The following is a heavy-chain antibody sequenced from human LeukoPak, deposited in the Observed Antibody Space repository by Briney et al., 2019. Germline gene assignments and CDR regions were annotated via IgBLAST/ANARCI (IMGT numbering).Heavy chain of an antibody. V-gene: IGHV4-39*01. CDR2: IYYSGST. CDR1: GGSISSSSYY. D-gene: IGHD4-17*01. J-gene: IGHJ4*02. Sequence: SETLSLTCTVSGGSISSSSYYWGWIRQPPGKGLEWIGSIYYSGSTYYNPSLKSRVTISVDTSKNQFSLKLSSVTAADTAVYYCARLIGNYGDYWFDYWGQGHLVTVSS. CDR3: ARLIGNYGDYWFDY.